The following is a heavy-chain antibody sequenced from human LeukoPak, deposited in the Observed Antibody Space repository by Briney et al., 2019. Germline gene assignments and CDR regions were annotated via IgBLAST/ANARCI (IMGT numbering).Heavy chain of an antibody. Sequence: GGSLRLSCAASGSTFSSYWMSWVRQAPGKGLEWVANINQDGSEKYYADSVKGRFTISRDNSKNTLYLQMNSLRAEDTAVYYCARDSRDMVATFYFDYWGQGTLVTVSS. J-gene: IGHJ4*02. CDR2: INQDGSEK. CDR3: ARDSRDMVATFYFDY. D-gene: IGHD5-12*01. CDR1: GSTFSSYW. V-gene: IGHV3-7*01.